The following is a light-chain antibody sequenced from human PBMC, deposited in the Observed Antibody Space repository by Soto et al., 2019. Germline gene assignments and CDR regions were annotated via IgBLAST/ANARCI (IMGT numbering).Light chain of an antibody. CDR1: QGSRSY. CDR2: AAS. CDR3: QQLNSYPYT. J-gene: IGKJ2*01. Sequence: DIPLTQSPSFLSASVGDRVTITCRASQGSRSYLAWYQQKPGKAPKLLIYAASTLQSGVPSRFSGSGSGTEFTLTISSLQPEDFATYYCQQLNSYPYTFGQGTKLEIK. V-gene: IGKV1-9*01.